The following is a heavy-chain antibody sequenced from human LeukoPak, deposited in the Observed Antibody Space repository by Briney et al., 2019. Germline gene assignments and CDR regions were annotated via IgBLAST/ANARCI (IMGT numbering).Heavy chain of an antibody. V-gene: IGHV1-18*04. Sequence: GASVKVSCKASGYTFTGYYMHWVRQAPGQGLEWMGWISVYNGNTNYAQKLQGRVTMTTDTSTSTAYMELRSLTSDDTAVYYCARDRVMSVVVPGDMGAFWGQGTLVTVSS. J-gene: IGHJ4*02. D-gene: IGHD2-2*01. CDR2: ISVYNGNT. CDR1: GYTFTGYY. CDR3: ARDRVMSVVVPGDMGAF.